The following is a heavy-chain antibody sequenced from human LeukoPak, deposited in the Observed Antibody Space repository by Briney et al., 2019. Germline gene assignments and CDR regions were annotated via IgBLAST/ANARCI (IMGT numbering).Heavy chain of an antibody. Sequence: SETLSLTCTVSGGSISSYYWSWIRQPPGKGLEWIGYIYYSGSTNYNPSLKSRVTISVDTSKNQFSLKLSSVTAADTAVYYCARVVGPYSSGWYGFDYWGQGTLVTVSS. J-gene: IGHJ4*02. CDR3: ARVVGPYSSGWYGFDY. D-gene: IGHD6-19*01. V-gene: IGHV4-59*01. CDR2: IYYSGST. CDR1: GGSISSYY.